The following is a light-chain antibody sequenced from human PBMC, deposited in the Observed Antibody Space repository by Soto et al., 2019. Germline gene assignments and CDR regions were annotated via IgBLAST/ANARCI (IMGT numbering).Light chain of an antibody. CDR2: DAS. V-gene: IGKV1-5*01. CDR3: QPYHSYWT. Sequence: DFQMTQSPSTLSASVGDRVTITCRASQNISSRLAWFQQKPGKAPKLLIYDASSLESGVPQRFSGSGSGTEFTLTIRSLQTDDFSTYYCQPYHSYWTFGQGTKVE. CDR1: QNISSR. J-gene: IGKJ1*01.